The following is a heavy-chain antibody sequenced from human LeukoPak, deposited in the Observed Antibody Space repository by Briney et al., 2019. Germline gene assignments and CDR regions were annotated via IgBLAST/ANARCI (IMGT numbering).Heavy chain of an antibody. CDR3: ASGGRGSSWFGN. D-gene: IGHD6-13*01. J-gene: IGHJ4*02. Sequence: PGGSLRLSCAASGFTFKSYDMHWVRQAAGEGPEWVSAINTAGDTYYQGSVKGRFTISRENAKNSLYLQMNSLRAGDTAVYYCASGGRGSSWFGNWGQGTLVTASS. CDR1: GFTFKSYD. V-gene: IGHV3-13*01. CDR2: INTAGDT.